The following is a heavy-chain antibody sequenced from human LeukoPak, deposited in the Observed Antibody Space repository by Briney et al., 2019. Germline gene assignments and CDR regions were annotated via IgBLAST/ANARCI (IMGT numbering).Heavy chain of an antibody. CDR2: IWYVGSNQ. CDR3: ARDQCGGNCHNTPLGFPY. V-gene: IGHV3-33*01. D-gene: IGHD2-21*02. CDR1: GFPFSTYG. J-gene: IGHJ4*02. Sequence: GVLRLSCAASGFPFSTYGMHWVRQAPGKGLGWVAVIWYVGSNQYYADSVKGRFTISRDNSKNTLFLQMNSLRAEDTAMYYCARDQCGGNCHNTPLGFPYWGQGALVTVSS.